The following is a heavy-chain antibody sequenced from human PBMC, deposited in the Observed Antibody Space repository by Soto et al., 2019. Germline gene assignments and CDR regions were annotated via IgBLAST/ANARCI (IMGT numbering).Heavy chain of an antibody. CDR1: GYTFTSYG. CDR2: ISAYNGNT. CDR3: ASRGGREVVAARDEDWFDP. D-gene: IGHD2-15*01. V-gene: IGHV1-18*01. Sequence: QVQLVKSGAEVKKPGASVKVSCKASGYTFTSYGISWVRQAPGQGLEWMGWISAYNGNTNYAQKLQGRVTMTTDTSTRTAYMERGGLRSDDTAVYYCASRGGREVVAARDEDWFDPWGQGTLVTVSS. J-gene: IGHJ5*02.